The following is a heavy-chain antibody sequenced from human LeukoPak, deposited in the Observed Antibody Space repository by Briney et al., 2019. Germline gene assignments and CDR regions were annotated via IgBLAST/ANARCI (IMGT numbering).Heavy chain of an antibody. CDR2: INPNSGGT. CDR1: GYTFTGYY. CDR3: ARSPRHSGSLGAFDI. Sequence: GASVKVSCKASGYTFTGYYMHWVRQAPGQGLEWMGWINPNSGGTNYAQKFQGRVTMTRDTSISTAYMELSRLRSDDTAVYYCARSPRHSGSLGAFDIWGQGTMVAVSS. J-gene: IGHJ3*02. D-gene: IGHD1-26*01. V-gene: IGHV1-2*02.